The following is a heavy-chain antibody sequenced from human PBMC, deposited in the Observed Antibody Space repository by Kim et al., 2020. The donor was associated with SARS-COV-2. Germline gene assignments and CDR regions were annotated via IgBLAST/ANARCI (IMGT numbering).Heavy chain of an antibody. CDR3: AKGGGFLEWLSTFDY. J-gene: IGHJ4*02. D-gene: IGHD3-3*01. Sequence: DAVKGRLTISRDNSKNTLYLQMNSLRAEDTAVYYCAKGGGFLEWLSTFDYWGQGTLVTVSS. V-gene: IGHV3-23*01.